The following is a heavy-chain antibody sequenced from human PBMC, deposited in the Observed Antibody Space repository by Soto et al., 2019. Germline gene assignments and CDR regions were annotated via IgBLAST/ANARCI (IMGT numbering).Heavy chain of an antibody. CDR1: GYTFTNYW. CDR3: AASISDYGMDV. J-gene: IGHJ6*02. V-gene: IGHV5-51*01. CDR2: IYPGDSDT. Sequence: GESLKISCKGSGYTFTNYWIGWVRQMPGKGPEWMGIIYPGDSDTKYNPSFQGQVTISADKSITTTYLQWSSLKASDTAIYYCAASISDYGMDVWGQGTTVTVSS.